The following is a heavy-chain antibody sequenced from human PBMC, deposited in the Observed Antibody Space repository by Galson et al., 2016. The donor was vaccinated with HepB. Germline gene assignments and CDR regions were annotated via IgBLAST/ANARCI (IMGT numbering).Heavy chain of an antibody. CDR2: LWSDGTTA. V-gene: IGHV3-33*01. D-gene: IGHD2-2*01. CDR3: ARSIFSGSSIWYVDA. CDR1: GFTFSTYG. J-gene: IGHJ5*02. Sequence: SLRLSCAASGFTFSTYGMHWVRQAPGRGLEWVTLLWSDGTTAYYADSVKGRFTISRDTSKNTLYLQMNSLRVEDTAVYFCARSIFSGSSIWYVDAWGQGTLVTVSS.